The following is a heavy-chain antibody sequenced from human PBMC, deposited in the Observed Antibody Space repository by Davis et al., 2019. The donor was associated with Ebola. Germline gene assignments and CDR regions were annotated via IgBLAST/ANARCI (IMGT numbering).Heavy chain of an antibody. D-gene: IGHD5-24*01. Sequence: PSETLSLTCTVSGDSMSSHYWIWIRQTAGGGLEWIGRIFSSGSTTYNPSLRSRVTMSIDTSKKQFSLRLNSVAATDTAIYSCASGRRGLQLVNTWVETWGPGTPVTVSS. CDR1: GDSMSSHY. CDR3: ASGRRGLQLVNTWVET. CDR2: IFSSGST. J-gene: IGHJ5*02. V-gene: IGHV4-4*07.